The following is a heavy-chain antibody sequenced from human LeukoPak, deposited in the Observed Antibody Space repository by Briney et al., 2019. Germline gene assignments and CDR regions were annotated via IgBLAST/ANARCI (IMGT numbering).Heavy chain of an antibody. CDR2: IYSGGST. J-gene: IGHJ4*02. D-gene: IGHD3-10*01. V-gene: IGHV3-53*01. CDR1: GFTVSSNY. CDR3: AREVVRGVIDY. Sequence: GGSLRLSCAASGFTVSSNYMSWVRQAPGKGLEWISVIYSGGSTYYADSVKGRFTISRDNSKNTLYLQMNSVRAEDTAVYYCAREVVRGVIDYWGQSTLVTVSS.